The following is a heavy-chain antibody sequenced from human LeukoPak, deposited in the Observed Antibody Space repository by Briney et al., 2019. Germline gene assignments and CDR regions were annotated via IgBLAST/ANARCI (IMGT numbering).Heavy chain of an antibody. CDR1: GYTFTGYY. CDR2: INPNSGGT. J-gene: IGHJ5*02. V-gene: IGHV1-2*02. CDR3: ARVVTPRYCSTPSCYWKGWFDP. Sequence: ASVKVSCKASGYTFTGYYMHWVRQAPGQGLEWMGWINPNSGGTNYAQKFQGRVTMTRDTSISTAYMELSRLRSDDTAVYYCARVVTPRYCSTPSCYWKGWFDPWGQGTLVTVSS. D-gene: IGHD2-2*01.